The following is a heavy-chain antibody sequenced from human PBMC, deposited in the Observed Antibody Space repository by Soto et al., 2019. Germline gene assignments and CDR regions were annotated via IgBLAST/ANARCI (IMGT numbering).Heavy chain of an antibody. V-gene: IGHV3-53*01. CDR2: IYSGGSA. D-gene: IGHD6-13*01. Sequence: EVQLVESGGGLIQPGGSLRLSCVASGFIVSSNYMNWVRQAPGKGLEWVAVIYSGGSAYYADSVKGRFTISRDNSKNTRYLQMNTLRAEDTAVYYCARDPSTSWSVNYYGMDVWGQGTTVTVSS. CDR1: GFIVSSNY. CDR3: ARDPSTSWSVNYYGMDV. J-gene: IGHJ6*02.